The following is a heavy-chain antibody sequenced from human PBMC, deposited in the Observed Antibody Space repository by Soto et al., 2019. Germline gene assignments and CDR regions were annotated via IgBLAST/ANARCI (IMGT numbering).Heavy chain of an antibody. CDR1: GFTFSSYW. CDR2: IKQDGSEK. J-gene: IGHJ6*02. CDR3: ARGGVAAFYYYYGMDV. D-gene: IGHD3-3*01. V-gene: IGHV3-7*01. Sequence: EVQLVESGGGLVQPGGSLRLSCAASGFTFSSYWMSWVRQAPGKGLEWVANIKQDGSEKYYVDSVKGRFTISRDNAKNSLYLQMNSLRAEDTAVYYCARGGVAAFYYYYGMDVWGQGTTVTVSS.